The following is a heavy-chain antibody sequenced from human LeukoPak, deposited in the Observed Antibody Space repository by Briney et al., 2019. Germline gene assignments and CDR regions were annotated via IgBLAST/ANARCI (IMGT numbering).Heavy chain of an antibody. Sequence: ASVKVSCKASGYTFSGDYVHWVRQAPGQGLGWMGRINPSTGGTTYAQKFQGRVTMTRDTSVSTAYMELNRLTSDDTAVYFCARDRNLYSGSFASWGQGTLVTVSS. D-gene: IGHD1-26*01. CDR3: ARDRNLYSGSFAS. V-gene: IGHV1-2*06. CDR1: GYTFSGDY. J-gene: IGHJ4*02. CDR2: INPSTGGT.